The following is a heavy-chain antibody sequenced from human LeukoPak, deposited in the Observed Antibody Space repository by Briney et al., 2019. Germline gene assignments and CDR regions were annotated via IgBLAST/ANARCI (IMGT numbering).Heavy chain of an antibody. Sequence: EASVKVSCKASGYALTTYDINWVRQATGQGLEWMGWMNPDTGGTGYAQEFQGRVTMTRDIFIGTAYMELSSLRSEDTAVYYCARALRDGYSYYSDYWGPGTLVTVSS. V-gene: IGHV1-8*01. CDR2: MNPDTGGT. CDR1: GYALTTYD. CDR3: ARALRDGYSYYSDY. J-gene: IGHJ4*02. D-gene: IGHD5-24*01.